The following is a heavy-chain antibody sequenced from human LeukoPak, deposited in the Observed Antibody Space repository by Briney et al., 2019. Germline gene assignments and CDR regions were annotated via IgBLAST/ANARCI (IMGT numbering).Heavy chain of an antibody. Sequence: GGSLRLSCAASGFTFSSYSMNWVRQAPGKGLEWVSSISSSSSYIYYADSVKGQFTISRDNAKNSLYLQMNSLRAEDTAVYYCASHRWDAFDIWGQGTMVTVSS. CDR3: ASHRWDAFDI. D-gene: IGHD6-13*01. CDR2: ISSSSSYI. J-gene: IGHJ3*02. V-gene: IGHV3-21*01. CDR1: GFTFSSYS.